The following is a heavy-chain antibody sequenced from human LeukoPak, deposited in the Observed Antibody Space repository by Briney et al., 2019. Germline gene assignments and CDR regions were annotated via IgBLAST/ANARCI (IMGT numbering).Heavy chain of an antibody. CDR1: GFTFSNYW. CDR3: ARVMYSSGWGPFDY. Sequence: GGSLRLSCAASGFTFSNYWMSWVRQAPGKGLEWVANIKQDGSEKYYVDSVKGRFTISRDNAKNSLYLQMNSLRAEDTAVYYCARVMYSSGWGPFDYWGQGTLVTVSS. J-gene: IGHJ4*02. D-gene: IGHD6-19*01. CDR2: IKQDGSEK. V-gene: IGHV3-7*01.